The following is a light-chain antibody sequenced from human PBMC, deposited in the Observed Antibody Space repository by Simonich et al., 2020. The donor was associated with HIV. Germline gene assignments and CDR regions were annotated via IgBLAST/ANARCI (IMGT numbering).Light chain of an antibody. CDR3: CSYAGGSTWV. J-gene: IGLJ3*02. CDR1: SSDVGGSNL. CDR2: EGS. V-gene: IGLV2-23*01. Sequence: QSALTQPASVSGSPGQTITISCTGTSSDVGGSNLVSWYPQHPAQAPKLKISEGSTRPSGVSNRFSGSKSDNTASLTISGLQAEDEADYYCCSYAGGSTWVFGGGTKLTVL.